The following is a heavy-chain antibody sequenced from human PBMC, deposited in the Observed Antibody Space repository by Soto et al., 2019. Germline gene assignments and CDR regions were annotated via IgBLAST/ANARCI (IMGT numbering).Heavy chain of an antibody. J-gene: IGHJ4*02. V-gene: IGHV4-59*08. Sequence: QVQLQESGPGLVKPSETLSLTCTVTGGSTSSYYWSWLRQPPGKGLEWIGYNSYSGSTDYNPSLKSRVPISVDASKTHFALKLSSATAADTAVYYWARHGGSYAFDSWGQGTLVTVSS. CDR1: GGSTSSYY. CDR3: ARHGGSYAFDS. D-gene: IGHD1-26*01. CDR2: NSYSGST.